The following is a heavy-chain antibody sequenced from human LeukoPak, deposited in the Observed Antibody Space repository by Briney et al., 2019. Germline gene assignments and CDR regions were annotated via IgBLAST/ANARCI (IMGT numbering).Heavy chain of an antibody. CDR3: ARDRLRGNYYDSSGYYYLDY. J-gene: IGHJ4*02. CDR2: ISAYNGNT. D-gene: IGHD3-22*01. CDR1: GYTFTSYG. V-gene: IGHV1-18*01. Sequence: ASVKVSCKASGYTFTSYGISWVRQAPGQGLEWMGWISAYNGNTNYAQKLQGRVTMTTDTSTSTACMELRSLRSDDTAVYYCARDRLRGNYYDSSGYYYLDYWGQGTLVTVSS.